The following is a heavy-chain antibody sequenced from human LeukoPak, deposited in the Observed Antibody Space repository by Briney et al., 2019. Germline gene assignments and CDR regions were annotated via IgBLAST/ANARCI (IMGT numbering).Heavy chain of an antibody. J-gene: IGHJ6*02. CDR3: ARDYKGMAVAGYYYYGMDV. D-gene: IGHD6-19*01. CDR2: VYTSGST. V-gene: IGHV4-39*07. CDR1: GGSISSSSYY. Sequence: PSETLSLTCTVSGGSISSSSYYWGWIRQPPGKGLEWIGRVYTSGSTNYNPSLKSRVTMSVDTSKNQFSLKLNSVTAADTAVYYCARDYKGMAVAGYYYYGMDVWGQGATVTVSS.